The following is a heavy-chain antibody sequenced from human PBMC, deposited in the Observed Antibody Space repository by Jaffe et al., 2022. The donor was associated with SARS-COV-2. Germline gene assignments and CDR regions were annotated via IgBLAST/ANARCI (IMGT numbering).Heavy chain of an antibody. V-gene: IGHV3-23*01. CDR3: AKSQNDDWLITYYYYGMDV. CDR2: ISGSGGST. Sequence: EVQLLESGGGLVQPGGSLRLSCAASGFTFSSYAMSWVRQAPGKGLEWVSAISGSGGSTYYADSVKGRFTISRDNSKNTLYLQMNSLRAEDTAVYYCAKSQNDDWLITYYYYGMDVWGQGTTVTVSS. J-gene: IGHJ6*02. D-gene: IGHD3-9*01. CDR1: GFTFSSYA.